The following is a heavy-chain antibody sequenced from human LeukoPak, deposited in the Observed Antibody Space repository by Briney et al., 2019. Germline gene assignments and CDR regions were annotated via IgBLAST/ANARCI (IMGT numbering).Heavy chain of an antibody. CDR2: IILRFGTV. Sequence: ASVKVSCKSSGGTLSVFGISWVRQAPGQGPEWMGGIILRFGTVNYAQKFQGRVTITADESTNTAYMEMSSLKSEDTAIYYCARGKPASGSFYKDQYHYMDVWGKGTAVTISS. D-gene: IGHD1-26*01. CDR1: GGTLSVFG. J-gene: IGHJ6*03. CDR3: ARGKPASGSFYKDQYHYMDV. V-gene: IGHV1-69*13.